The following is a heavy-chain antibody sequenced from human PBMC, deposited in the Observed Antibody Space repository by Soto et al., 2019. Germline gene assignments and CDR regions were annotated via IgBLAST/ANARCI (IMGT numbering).Heavy chain of an antibody. V-gene: IGHV5-51*01. CDR2: IYPGDSDT. Sequence: GESLKISCKGSGYSFTSYWIGWVRQMPGKGLEWMGIIYPGDSDTRYSPSFQGQVTISADKSISTAYLQWSSLKASDTAMYYCARRRAARPVGYYYYGMDVWGQGTTVTVSS. CDR1: GYSFTSYW. CDR3: ARRRAARPVGYYYYGMDV. J-gene: IGHJ6*02. D-gene: IGHD6-6*01.